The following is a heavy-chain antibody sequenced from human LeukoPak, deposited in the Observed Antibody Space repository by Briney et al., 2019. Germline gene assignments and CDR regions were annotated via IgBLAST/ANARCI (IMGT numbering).Heavy chain of an antibody. J-gene: IGHJ6*01. D-gene: IGHD5-12*01. CDR1: GFNLSNHP. Sequence: GGSLRLSCVAWGFNLSNHPVMGVREAPGEAREGGSAINASGTETLYADSVRGRFVISRDNYEIKMFLQMNSFRAEEPAVYYCTSGMAVWGQGTAV. V-gene: IGHV3-23*01. CDR2: INASGTET. CDR3: TSGMAV.